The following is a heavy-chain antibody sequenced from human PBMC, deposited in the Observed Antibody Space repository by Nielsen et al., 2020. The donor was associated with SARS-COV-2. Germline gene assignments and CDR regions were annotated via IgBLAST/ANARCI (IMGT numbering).Heavy chain of an antibody. D-gene: IGHD5-18*01. Sequence: SETLSLTCTVYGGSISSYYWSWIRQPPGKGLEWIGYIYYSGSTNYNPSLKSRVTISVDTSKNQFSLKLSSVTAADTAVYYCARLNGYSYGLSWFDPWGQGTLVTVSS. CDR2: IYYSGST. CDR1: GGSISSYY. J-gene: IGHJ5*02. V-gene: IGHV4-59*01. CDR3: ARLNGYSYGLSWFDP.